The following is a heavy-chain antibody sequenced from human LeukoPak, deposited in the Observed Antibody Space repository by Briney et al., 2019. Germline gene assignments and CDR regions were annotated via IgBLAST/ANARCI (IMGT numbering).Heavy chain of an antibody. CDR2: INYNGAIT. CDR1: GFTFVDYG. V-gene: IGHV3-20*04. D-gene: IGHD3-3*02. Sequence: GGSLRLSCAPSGFTFVDYGLSWVRRAPGKGLEWLCAINYNGAITDYADSVKGRFTISRDNAKNSLYLRMDSLRAEDTALYYCARDRLGPSFSVSHFDLWGQGTLVTVS. J-gene: IGHJ4*02. CDR3: ARDRLGPSFSVSHFDL.